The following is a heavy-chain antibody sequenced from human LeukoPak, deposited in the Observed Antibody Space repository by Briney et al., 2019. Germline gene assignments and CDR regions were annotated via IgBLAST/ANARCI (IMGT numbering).Heavy chain of an antibody. J-gene: IGHJ4*02. CDR3: AKTSRDGYNKYYFDY. V-gene: IGHV3-23*01. Sequence: GGSLRLSCAASGFTFSSYAMSWVRQAPGKGLEWVSAISGSGGSTYYADSVKGRFTISRDNSKNTLYLQMNSLRADDTAVYYCAKTSRDGYNKYYFDYWGQGTLVTVSS. D-gene: IGHD5-24*01. CDR2: ISGSGGST. CDR1: GFTFSSYA.